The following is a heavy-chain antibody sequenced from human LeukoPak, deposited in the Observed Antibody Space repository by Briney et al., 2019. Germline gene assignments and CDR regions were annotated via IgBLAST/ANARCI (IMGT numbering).Heavy chain of an antibody. CDR2: ISSSSSTI. J-gene: IGHJ6*02. CDR3: ARGSYYYDSSGYYFYYYGMDV. D-gene: IGHD3-22*01. V-gene: IGHV3-48*04. CDR1: GFTFSSYS. Sequence: GGSLRLSCAASGFTFSSYSMNWVRQAPGKGLEWVSYISSSSSTIYYADSVKGRFTISRDNAKNSLYLQMNSLRAEDTAVYYCARGSYYYDSSGYYFYYYGMDVWGQGTTVTVSS.